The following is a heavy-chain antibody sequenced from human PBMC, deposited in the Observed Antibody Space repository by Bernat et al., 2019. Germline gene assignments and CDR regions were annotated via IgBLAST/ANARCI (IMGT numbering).Heavy chain of an antibody. CDR3: ASAGGNMGIDY. D-gene: IGHD1-1*01. CDR1: GLTFSTYN. V-gene: IGHV3-48*01. CDR2: ISTSGNLI. J-gene: IGHJ4*02. Sequence: EVQLVESGGGLVQPGGSLRLSCVASGLTFSTYNMNWVRQAPGKGLEWVSHISTSGNLIYYADSVKGRFTISRDDAKNSLFLQMNSLRAEDTAVYYCASAGGNMGIDYWGQGTLVTVSS.